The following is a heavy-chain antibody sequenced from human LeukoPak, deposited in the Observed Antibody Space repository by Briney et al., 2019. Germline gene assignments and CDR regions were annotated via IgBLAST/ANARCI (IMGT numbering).Heavy chain of an antibody. CDR1: GYTFTGYY. D-gene: IGHD3-10*01. CDR2: INPSGGST. Sequence: ASVKVPCKASGYTFTGYYMHWVRQAPGQGLEWMGIINPSGGSTSYAQKFQGRVTMTRDTSTGTVYMELSSLRSEDTAVYYCARGGGWYYYGSGSYLPGYPIDYWGQGTLVTVSS. V-gene: IGHV1-46*01. CDR3: ARGGGWYYYGSGSYLPGYPIDY. J-gene: IGHJ4*02.